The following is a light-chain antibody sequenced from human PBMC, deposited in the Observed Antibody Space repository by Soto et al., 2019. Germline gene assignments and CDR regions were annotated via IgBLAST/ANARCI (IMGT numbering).Light chain of an antibody. CDR1: QSVSSY. V-gene: IGKV3-11*01. Sequence: EIVLTQSPATLSLSPGERATLSCRASQSVSSYLAWYQQKPGQAPRLLIYDASNRATGIPARFSGSGSGTDLTLPISSLEPEDFAVYYCQQRSNWPRLTFGGGTKVEIK. J-gene: IGKJ4*01. CDR3: QQRSNWPRLT. CDR2: DAS.